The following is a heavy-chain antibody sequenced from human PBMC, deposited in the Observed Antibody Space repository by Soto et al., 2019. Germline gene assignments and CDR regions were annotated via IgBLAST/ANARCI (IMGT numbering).Heavy chain of an antibody. J-gene: IGHJ4*02. Sequence: GGSLRLSCAVSGFSLTSYATSWVRQAPGKGLEWVAGIGVSGGGPFYADSVEGRFTISKDISKNTLYLQLNSLRAEDTAVYYCANPRIAAAVDFDYWGQGTLVTVSS. CDR2: IGVSGGGP. D-gene: IGHD6-13*01. V-gene: IGHV3-23*01. CDR3: ANPRIAAAVDFDY. CDR1: GFSLTSYA.